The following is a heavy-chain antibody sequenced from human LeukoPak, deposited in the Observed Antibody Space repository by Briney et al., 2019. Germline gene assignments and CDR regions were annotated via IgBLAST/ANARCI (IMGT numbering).Heavy chain of an antibody. Sequence: NPSATLSLTCAVYGGSFSGYYWSWIRPPPGKGLEWIGEINHSGSTNYNPSLKSRVTISLDTSKNQFSLKLSSVTAADTAVYYRARRRFGPYDYVWGSYRPTSEFDYWGQGTLVTVSS. D-gene: IGHD3-16*02. CDR2: INHSGST. CDR1: GGSFSGYY. V-gene: IGHV4-34*01. J-gene: IGHJ4*02. CDR3: ARRRFGPYDYVWGSYRPTSEFDY.